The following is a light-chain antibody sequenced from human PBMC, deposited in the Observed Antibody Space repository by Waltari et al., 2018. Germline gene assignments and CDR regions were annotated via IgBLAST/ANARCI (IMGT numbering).Light chain of an antibody. CDR2: KTS. Sequence: DIQMTQSPSSLSASVGDTVTITCRASQSFSSWLDWYQQKPGNAPKLLIYKTSSLQSGVPSRFSGSGSGTECTLTISSLQPEDFATYYCLQYSSRPWTFGQGTKVEIK. CDR3: LQYSSRPWT. J-gene: IGKJ1*01. V-gene: IGKV1-5*03. CDR1: QSFSSW.